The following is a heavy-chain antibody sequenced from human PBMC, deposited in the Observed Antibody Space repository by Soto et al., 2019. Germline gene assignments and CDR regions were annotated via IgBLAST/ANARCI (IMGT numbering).Heavy chain of an antibody. CDR1: GDSISAYY. V-gene: IGHV4-59*01. Sequence: SETLSLTCTVSGDSISAYYWSWIRQPPGKGLEWIEYIYNSGSTKYNPSLKSRVTISVDTSKNHFSLKLNSVTAADTAVYYCARGRFDYIWGSPAPYLDYWGQGALVTVSS. J-gene: IGHJ4*02. D-gene: IGHD3-16*01. CDR2: IYNSGST. CDR3: ARGRFDYIWGSPAPYLDY.